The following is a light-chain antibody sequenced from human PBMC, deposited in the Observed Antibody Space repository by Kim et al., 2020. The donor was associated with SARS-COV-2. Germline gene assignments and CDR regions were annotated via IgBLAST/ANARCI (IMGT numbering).Light chain of an antibody. CDR3: KSRGTSGNVV. CDR1: SLRSYY. Sequence: VALGKTVRITCRGDSLRSYYATWYQQKPGQAPVLVIYGKNNRPSGIPDRFSGSSSGNTASLTITGAQAEDEADYYCKSRGTSGNVVFGGGTQLTVL. V-gene: IGLV3-19*01. J-gene: IGLJ2*01. CDR2: GKN.